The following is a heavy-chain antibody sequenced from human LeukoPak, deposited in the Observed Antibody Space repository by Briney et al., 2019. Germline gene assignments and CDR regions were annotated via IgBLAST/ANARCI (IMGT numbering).Heavy chain of an antibody. V-gene: IGHV3-30*02. CDR3: ANGDLGYCSSTSCYTGDY. D-gene: IGHD2-2*02. Sequence: GGSLRLSCAASGFTFSSYGMHWVRQAPGKGLEWVAFIRYDGSNKYYADSVKGRFTISRDNSKNTLYLQMSSLRAEDTAVYYCANGDLGYCSSTSCYTGDYWGQGTLVTVSS. J-gene: IGHJ4*02. CDR1: GFTFSSYG. CDR2: IRYDGSNK.